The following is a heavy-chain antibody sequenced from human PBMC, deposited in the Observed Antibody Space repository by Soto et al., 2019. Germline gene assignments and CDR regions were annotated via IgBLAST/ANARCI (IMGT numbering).Heavy chain of an antibody. V-gene: IGHV4-59*01. J-gene: IGHJ4*02. CDR3: ASIKD. CDR1: GDSLTRNY. Sequence: PSETLSLTCTVSGDSLTRNYWSWIRQPPGKGLEWIGYIYYSGSTNYNPSLKSRVTISVDTSKNQFSLKLSSVTAADTAVYYCASIKDWGQGTLVTVSS. CDR2: IYYSGST.